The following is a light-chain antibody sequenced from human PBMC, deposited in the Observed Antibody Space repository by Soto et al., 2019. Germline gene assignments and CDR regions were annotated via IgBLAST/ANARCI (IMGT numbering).Light chain of an antibody. J-gene: IGKJ1*01. Sequence: ELVLPRSPATPSVCPGERATLSCWASQSVRNNYLAWYQQRPGQAPRLLIYAASSRATGIPDRFSGSGSGTDFTLTISRLEPEDFAVYYCQQYGTSPRTFGQGTKVDIK. CDR3: QQYGTSPRT. V-gene: IGKV3-20*01. CDR2: AAS. CDR1: QSVRNNY.